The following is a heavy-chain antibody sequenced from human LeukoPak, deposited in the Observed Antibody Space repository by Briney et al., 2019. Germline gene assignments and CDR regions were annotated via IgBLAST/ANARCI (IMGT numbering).Heavy chain of an antibody. D-gene: IGHD3-9*01. CDR3: ARGLDYDILTF. Sequence: LSGGSLRLSCAASGFTVSSNYMSWVRQAPGKGLDWVAVITYDGSKKYYADSVKGRFTISRDNSKNTLYLQMDILRTEDTAVYYCARGLDYDILTFWGQGTLVTVSS. CDR2: ITYDGSKK. J-gene: IGHJ4*02. CDR1: GFTVSSNY. V-gene: IGHV3-30-3*01.